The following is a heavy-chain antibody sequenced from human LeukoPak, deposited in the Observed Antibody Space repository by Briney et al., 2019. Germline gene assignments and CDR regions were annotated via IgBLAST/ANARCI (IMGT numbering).Heavy chain of an antibody. CDR3: ATHNYYGSGSLDY. CDR2: ISYDGSNK. J-gene: IGHJ4*02. Sequence: GRSLRLSCAASGFTFSSYAMHWVRQAPGKGLEWVAVISYDGSNKYYADSVKGRFTISRDNSKNTLYLQMNSLRAEDTAVYYCATHNYYGSGSLDYWGQGTLVTVSS. D-gene: IGHD3-10*01. CDR1: GFTFSSYA. V-gene: IGHV3-30-3*01.